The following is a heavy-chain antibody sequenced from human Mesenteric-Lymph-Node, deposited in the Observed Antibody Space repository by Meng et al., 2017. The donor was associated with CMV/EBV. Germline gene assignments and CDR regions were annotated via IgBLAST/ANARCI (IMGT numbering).Heavy chain of an antibody. CDR3: AYFGGLPPHW. D-gene: IGHD3-16*01. V-gene: IGHV6-1*01. Sequence: QIQPQQSGAELMKSWPTPTVTCTVSGYRITSNDTAWNWLRQSPSSDLEWLGRTYYRYESYNDYAVSVKSRISVNLDTSKNQLSLHLNFVTPDVTAVYYCAYFGGLPPHWWGQGTLVTVSS. J-gene: IGHJ4*02. CDR1: GYRITSNDTA. CDR2: TYYRYESYN.